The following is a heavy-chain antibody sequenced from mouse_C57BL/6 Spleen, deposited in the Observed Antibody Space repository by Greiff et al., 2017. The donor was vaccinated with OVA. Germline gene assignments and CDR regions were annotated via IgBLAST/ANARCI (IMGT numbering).Heavy chain of an antibody. CDR3: ARQRTTGGDY. D-gene: IGHD1-1*01. V-gene: IGHV1-82*01. CDR1: GYAFSSSW. J-gene: IGHJ2*01. Sequence: VQLQESGPELVKPGASVKISCKASGYAFSSSWLNWVKQRPGTGLEWIGRIYPGDGDTNYNGKFKGKATLTADKSSSTAYMQLSSRTSEDSAVYFGARQRTTGGDYWGKGTTLTVSS. CDR2: IYPGDGDT.